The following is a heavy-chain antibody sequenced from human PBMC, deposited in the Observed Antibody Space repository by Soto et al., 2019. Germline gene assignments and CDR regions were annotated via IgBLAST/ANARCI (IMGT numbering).Heavy chain of an antibody. CDR3: ARESGGATATLDYYYFYMDV. CDR2: INPNSGVT. D-gene: IGHD5-12*01. V-gene: IGHV1-2*04. J-gene: IGHJ6*03. CDR1: GDRFTDYY. Sequence: QVQLVQSGAEVKEPGASVTVSCRASGDRFTDYYMHWVRQAPGQGLEWMGGINPNSGVTKYAQKFQGLVTMTRDKSIRTVDMQLSRLGFDDTAIYYCARESGGATATLDYYYFYMDVWGTGTTVTVSS.